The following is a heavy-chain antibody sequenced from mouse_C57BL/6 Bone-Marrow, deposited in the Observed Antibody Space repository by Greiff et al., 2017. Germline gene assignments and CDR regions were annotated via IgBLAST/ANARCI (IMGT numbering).Heavy chain of an antibody. CDR1: GFTFSSYG. CDR2: ISSGGSYT. Sequence: EVKLQESGGDLVKPGGSLKLSCAASGFTFSSYGMSWVRQTPDKRLEWVATISSGGSYTYYPDSVKGRFTISRDTAKNTLYLQMSSLKSEDTAMYYCARHQDYYGYWGQGTTLTVSS. D-gene: IGHD1-1*01. CDR3: ARHQDYYGY. V-gene: IGHV5-6*01. J-gene: IGHJ2*01.